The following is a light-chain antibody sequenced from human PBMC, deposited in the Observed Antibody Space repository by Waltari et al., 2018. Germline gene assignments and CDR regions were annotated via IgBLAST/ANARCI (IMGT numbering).Light chain of an antibody. V-gene: IGLV2-14*03. Sequence: QSALTQPASVSGSPGQSITISCTGSSSDVGRYNFVSWYQQHPGKAPKLMIFDVPDRPSGVSDRFSGSKSGNTASLTISGLQPEDEADYYCSSHTTSSTLVFGGGTRVTVL. CDR3: SSHTTSSTLV. CDR2: DVP. CDR1: SSDVGRYNF. J-gene: IGLJ2*01.